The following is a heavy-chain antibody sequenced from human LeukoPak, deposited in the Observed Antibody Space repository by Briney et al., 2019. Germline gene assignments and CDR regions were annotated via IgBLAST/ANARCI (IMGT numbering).Heavy chain of an antibody. CDR3: ARDRASGWYRGDYDY. V-gene: IGHV3-20*04. D-gene: IGHD6-19*01. Sequence: GGSLRLSCAASGFTLDDYGMSWVRQAPGKGLEWVSGIGWSGSSTGYADSVKGRFTISIDNAKNSLYLQLSSLRAEDTAFYYCARDRASGWYRGDYDYWGQGTLVTVSS. J-gene: IGHJ4*02. CDR2: IGWSGSST. CDR1: GFTLDDYG.